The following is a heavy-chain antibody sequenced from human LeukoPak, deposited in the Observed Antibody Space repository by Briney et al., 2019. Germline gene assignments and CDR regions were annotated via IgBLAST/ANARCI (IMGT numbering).Heavy chain of an antibody. CDR2: IYYSGST. J-gene: IGHJ6*02. Sequence: NASETLSLTCTVSGGSISSGGYYWSWIRQHPGKGLEWIGYIYYSGSTYYNPSLKSRVTMSVDTSKNQFSLKLSSVTAADTAVYYCARGSQLLSYYGMDVWGQGTTVTVSS. CDR1: GGSISSGGYY. D-gene: IGHD2-2*01. V-gene: IGHV4-31*03. CDR3: ARGSQLLSYYGMDV.